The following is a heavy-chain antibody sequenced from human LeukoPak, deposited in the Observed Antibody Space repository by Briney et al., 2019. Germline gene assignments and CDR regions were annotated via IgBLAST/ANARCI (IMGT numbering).Heavy chain of an antibody. CDR3: ARRSMGPRPLDY. D-gene: IGHD1-26*01. J-gene: IGHJ4*02. Sequence: SETLSLTCTVSGGSISSYYWSWIRQPPGKGLEWIGYIYYSGSTNYNPSLKRRVTISVDTSKNQFSLKLSSVTAADTAVYYCARRSMGPRPLDYWGQGTLVTVSS. V-gene: IGHV4-59*01. CDR1: GGSISSYY. CDR2: IYYSGST.